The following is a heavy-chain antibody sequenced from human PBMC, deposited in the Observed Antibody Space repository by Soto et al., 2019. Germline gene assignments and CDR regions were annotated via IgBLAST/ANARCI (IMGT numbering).Heavy chain of an antibody. CDR3: ARILSYYDSSDAFDI. CDR1: GGTFSSYT. J-gene: IGHJ3*02. Sequence: QVQLVQSGAEVKKPGSSVKVSCKASGGTFSSYTISWVRQAPGQGLEWMGRIIPILGIANYAQKFQGRVKITADKSTSTAYMELSSLRSEDTAVYYCARILSYYDSSDAFDIWGQGTMVTVSS. D-gene: IGHD3-22*01. CDR2: IIPILGIA. V-gene: IGHV1-69*02.